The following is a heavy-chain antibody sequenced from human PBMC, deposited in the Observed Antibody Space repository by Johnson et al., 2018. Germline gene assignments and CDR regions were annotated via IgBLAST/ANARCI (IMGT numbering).Heavy chain of an antibody. CDR2: ISWDGGST. CDR1: GFTFDDYA. D-gene: IGHD2-2*01. V-gene: IGHV3-43D*03. Sequence: EVQLVESGGVVVQPGGSLRLSCAASGFTFDDYAMHWVRQAPGKGLEWVSLISWDGGSTYYADSVKGRFTISRDNSKNTLFLQINSLRGEDTAMYHCARGYCSSSSCYALDYWGQGTLLTVSS. J-gene: IGHJ4*02. CDR3: ARGYCSSSSCYALDY.